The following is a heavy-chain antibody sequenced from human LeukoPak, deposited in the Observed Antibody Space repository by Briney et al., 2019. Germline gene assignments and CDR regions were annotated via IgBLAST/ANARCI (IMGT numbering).Heavy chain of an antibody. Sequence: GGSLRLSCAASGFTFSSYGMHWVRQAPGKGLVWVAVISYDGSNKYYADSVKGRFTISKDNSKNTLYLQMNSLRAEDTAVYYCAKNYFGSGSYYNEVYWGQGTLVTVSS. J-gene: IGHJ4*02. CDR2: ISYDGSNK. CDR1: GFTFSSYG. CDR3: AKNYFGSGSYYNEVY. V-gene: IGHV3-30*18. D-gene: IGHD3-10*01.